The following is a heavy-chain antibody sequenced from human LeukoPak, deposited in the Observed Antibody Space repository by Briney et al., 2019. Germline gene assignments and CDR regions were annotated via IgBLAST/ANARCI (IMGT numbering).Heavy chain of an antibody. D-gene: IGHD2-21*01. CDR1: GGSISNYY. Sequence: SETLSLTCTVSGGSISNYYWSWIRQPAGKGLEWIGEINHRGNIKFDSSLKSRVTISIDTSKNRFSLNMNSVTAADTALYFCARRPPGDLKAFDYWGHGTLVTVSS. CDR3: ARRPPGDLKAFDY. V-gene: IGHV4-34*01. CDR2: INHRGNI. J-gene: IGHJ4*01.